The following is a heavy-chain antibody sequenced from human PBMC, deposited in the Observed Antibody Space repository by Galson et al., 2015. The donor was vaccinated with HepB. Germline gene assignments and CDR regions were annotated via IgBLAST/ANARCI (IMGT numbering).Heavy chain of an antibody. V-gene: IGHV3-7*03. D-gene: IGHD3-10*01. CDR3: ARRVLLWFGELDY. CDR1: GFTFSSYW. CDR2: IKQDGSEK. J-gene: IGHJ4*02. Sequence: SLRLSCAASGFTFSSYWMSWVRQAPGKGLEWVANIKQDGSEKYYVDSVKGRFTISRDNAKNSLYLQMNSLRAEDTAVYYCARRVLLWFGELDYWGQGTLVTVSS.